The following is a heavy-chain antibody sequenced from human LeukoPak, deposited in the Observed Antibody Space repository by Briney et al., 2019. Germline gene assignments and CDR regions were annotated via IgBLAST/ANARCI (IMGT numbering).Heavy chain of an antibody. Sequence: QSGGSLRLSCAASGFTFSSYWMSWVRQAPGKGLEWVANMNRDGSEKNYVDSIKGRFTISRDNAANSLYLQMNSLRVEDTAVYYCARDGGIIRFGGQDVWAQGTTVIVS. J-gene: IGHJ6*02. CDR2: MNRDGSEK. V-gene: IGHV3-7*01. D-gene: IGHD3-16*01. CDR3: ARDGGIIRFGGQDV. CDR1: GFTFSSYW.